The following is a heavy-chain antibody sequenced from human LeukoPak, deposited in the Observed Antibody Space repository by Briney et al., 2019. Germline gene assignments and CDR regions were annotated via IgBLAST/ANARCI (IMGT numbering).Heavy chain of an antibody. CDR2: IYHSGST. D-gene: IGHD3-10*01. J-gene: IGHJ5*02. V-gene: IGHV4-4*02. Sequence: PSGTLSLTCAVSGGSISSSNWWSWVRQPPGKGLEWIGEIYHSGSTNYNPSLKSRVTISVDKSKNQFSLKLKSVTAADTAVYYCARDPYYYGSGSYRWFDPWGQGTLVTVSS. CDR1: GGSISSSNW. CDR3: ARDPYYYGSGSYRWFDP.